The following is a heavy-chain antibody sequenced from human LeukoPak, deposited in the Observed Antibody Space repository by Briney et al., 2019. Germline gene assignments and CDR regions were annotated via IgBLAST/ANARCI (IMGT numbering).Heavy chain of an antibody. CDR1: GYTFIGHY. V-gene: IGHV1-2*07. J-gene: IGHJ5*02. Sequence: ASVKVSCKTSGYTFIGHYIHWVRQAPGQGLEWKGWVNPKNGGANYAPMFRGRVTMTRDRSTSTVYMELTRLTSDDTAVYYCARASFWESPVNWFDPWGQGTLVTVSS. CDR2: VNPKNGGA. D-gene: IGHD3-16*01. CDR3: ARASFWESPVNWFDP.